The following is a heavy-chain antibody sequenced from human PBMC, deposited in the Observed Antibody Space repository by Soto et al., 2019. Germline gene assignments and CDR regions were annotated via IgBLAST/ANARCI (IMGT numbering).Heavy chain of an antibody. CDR1: GFTFSSYA. CDR3: AKENGYSSSWFEFDY. J-gene: IGHJ4*02. D-gene: IGHD6-13*01. Sequence: PGGSLRLSCAASGFTFSSYAMSWVRQAPGKGLEWVSAISGSGGSTYYADSVKGRFTISRGNSKNTLYLQMNSLRAEDTAVYYCAKENGYSSSWFEFDYWGQGTLVTSPQ. V-gene: IGHV3-23*01. CDR2: ISGSGGST.